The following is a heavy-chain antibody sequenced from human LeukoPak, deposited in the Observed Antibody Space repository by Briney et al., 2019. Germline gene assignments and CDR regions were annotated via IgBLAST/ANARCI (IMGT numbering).Heavy chain of an antibody. V-gene: IGHV3-21*01. CDR2: MSVSSGLI. D-gene: IGHD1-26*01. CDR1: GFTFSSDS. CDR3: AREFAGSASGAGY. Sequence: GGSLRLSCAASGFTFSSDSMNCVRQAPGKGLEWVSYMSVSSGLIYYADSVKGRFTISRDNAKSSLYLQMNRLRVEDTAVYYCAREFAGSASGAGYWGQGTLVTVSS. J-gene: IGHJ4*02.